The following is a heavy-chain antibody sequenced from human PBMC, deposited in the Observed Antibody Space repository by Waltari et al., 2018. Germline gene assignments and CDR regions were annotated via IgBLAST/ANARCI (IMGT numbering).Heavy chain of an antibody. V-gene: IGHV3-20*04. CDR2: INWNGGRT. CDR1: GFTFHDYG. D-gene: IGHD1-7*01. CDR3: VRGSTGTIFDY. J-gene: IGHJ4*02. Sequence: EVQLVESGGGVVGPGGSLRLSCVVFGFTFHDYGMTWVRQVPGRGREWVSGINWNGGRTRYTDSGKGPFTISRDNAKNSLYLQMNSLRAEDTALYYWVRGSTGTIFDYWGQGTLVTVSS.